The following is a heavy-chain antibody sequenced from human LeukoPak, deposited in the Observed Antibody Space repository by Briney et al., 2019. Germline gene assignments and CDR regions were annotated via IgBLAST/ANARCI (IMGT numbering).Heavy chain of an antibody. Sequence: GGSLRLSCAASAFTFSSYAMSWVRQPPGKGLQWVSTISGSGGSTYYADSVKGRFTTSRDNSKNTLYLQMNSLRAEDTAVYYCEKSGATGRPRIDYWGQGTLVTVSS. V-gene: IGHV3-23*01. D-gene: IGHD1-26*01. CDR3: EKSGATGRPRIDY. J-gene: IGHJ4*02. CDR1: AFTFSSYA. CDR2: ISGSGGST.